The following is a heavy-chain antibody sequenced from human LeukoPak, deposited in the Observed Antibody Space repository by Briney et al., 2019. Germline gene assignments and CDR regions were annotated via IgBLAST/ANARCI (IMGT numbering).Heavy chain of an antibody. CDR2: ITNSGSTI. Sequence: GGSLRLSCAASGFTFSSYAMNWVRQAPGKGPEWISYITNSGSTIYYADSVKGRFTISRDNAKNSLVLQMNSLRDEDSAVYYCAKDLRLTTAANWFDPWGQGTLVTVSS. J-gene: IGHJ5*02. CDR3: AKDLRLTTAANWFDP. D-gene: IGHD4-17*01. V-gene: IGHV3-48*02. CDR1: GFTFSSYA.